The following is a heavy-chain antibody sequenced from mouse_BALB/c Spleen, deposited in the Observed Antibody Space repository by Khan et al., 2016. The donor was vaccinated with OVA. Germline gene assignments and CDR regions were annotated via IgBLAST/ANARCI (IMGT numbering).Heavy chain of an antibody. CDR3: VNHGSSSGWFTY. V-gene: IGHV1-7*01. Sequence: VQLQESGAELAKPGASVKMSCKASGYTFTSYWMHWVKQRPGQGLEWIGYINPSSDYTEYNQKFKDKATLTADKSSSTAYMQLTSLTSEDYAVYYCVNHGSSSGWFTYWGQGTLVTVSA. CDR2: INPSSDYT. CDR1: GYTFTSYW. D-gene: IGHD1-1*01. J-gene: IGHJ3*01.